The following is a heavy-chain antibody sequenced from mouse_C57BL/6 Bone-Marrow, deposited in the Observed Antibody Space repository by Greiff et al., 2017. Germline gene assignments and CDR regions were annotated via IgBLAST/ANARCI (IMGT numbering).Heavy chain of an antibody. J-gene: IGHJ2*01. CDR2: INYDGSST. CDR3: ARDCGYGFDY. D-gene: IGHD2-2*01. V-gene: IGHV5-16*01. CDR1: GFTFSDYY. Sequence: VESEGGLVQPGSSMKLSCTASGFTFSDYYMAWVRQVPEKGLEWVANINYDGSSTYYLDSLKSRFIITRDNEKNILYLQMSSLKSEDTATYYCARDCGYGFDYWGQGTTLTVSS.